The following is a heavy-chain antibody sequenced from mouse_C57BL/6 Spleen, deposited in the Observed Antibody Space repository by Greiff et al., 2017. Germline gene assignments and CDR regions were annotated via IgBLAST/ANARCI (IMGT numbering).Heavy chain of an antibody. J-gene: IGHJ1*03. CDR3: TRSDDYGPDWYFDV. CDR1: GYTFTDYE. CDR2: IDPETGGT. D-gene: IGHD2-4*01. Sequence: VQVVESGAELVRPGASVTLSCKASGYTFTDYEMHWVKQTPVHGLEWIGAIDPETGGTAYNQKFKGKAILTADKSSSTAYMELRSLTSEDSAVYYCTRSDDYGPDWYFDVWGTGTTVTVSS. V-gene: IGHV1-15*01.